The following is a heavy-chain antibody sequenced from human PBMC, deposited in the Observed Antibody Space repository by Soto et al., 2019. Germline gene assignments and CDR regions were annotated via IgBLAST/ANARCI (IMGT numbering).Heavy chain of an antibody. CDR1: GFTFSSYA. CDR3: AKGYDFWSGYGIDY. Sequence: GGSLRLSCAASGFTFSSYAMSWVRQAPGKGLEWVSAISGSGGSTYYADSVKGRFTISRDNSKNTLYLQMNSLRAEDTAVYYCAKGYDFWSGYGIDYWGQGTLVTVSS. J-gene: IGHJ4*02. V-gene: IGHV3-23*01. CDR2: ISGSGGST. D-gene: IGHD3-3*01.